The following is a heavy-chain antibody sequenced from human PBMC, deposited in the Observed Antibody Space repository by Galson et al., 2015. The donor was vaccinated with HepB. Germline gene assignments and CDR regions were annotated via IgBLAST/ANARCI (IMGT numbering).Heavy chain of an antibody. CDR3: ARTNIVRGIVP. Sequence: TLSLTCTVSGVSLNRDGSYWSWIRQPPGKGLEWIGYIFYTGRDFYNPSLKSRVSISLDTSKNQFSLRLNSVTATDTAVYFCARTNIVRGIVPWGRGILVTVSS. V-gene: IGHV4-30-4*01. D-gene: IGHD3-10*01. J-gene: IGHJ4*02. CDR1: GVSLNRDGSY. CDR2: IFYTGRD.